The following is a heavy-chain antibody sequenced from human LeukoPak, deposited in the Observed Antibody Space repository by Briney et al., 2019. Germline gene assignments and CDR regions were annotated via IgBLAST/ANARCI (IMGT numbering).Heavy chain of an antibody. CDR3: AKRDGYNSNPLKD. CDR2: ISGSGSST. V-gene: IGHV3-23*01. J-gene: IGHJ4*01. Sequence: AGGSLRLSCAASGFTFSSYAMSWVRQAPGKGLEWVSAISGSGSSTYYADSVKGRFTISRDNSKNTLYLQMNSLRAEDTALYYCAKRDGYNSNPLKDWSHGTLVTVSS. D-gene: IGHD5-24*01. CDR1: GFTFSSYA.